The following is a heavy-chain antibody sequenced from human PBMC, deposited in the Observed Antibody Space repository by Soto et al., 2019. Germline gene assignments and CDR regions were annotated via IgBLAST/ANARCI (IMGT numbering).Heavy chain of an antibody. Sequence: QVQLVQSGAEVKKPGASVKVSCKASGYTFTTYDINWVRQATGQGLEWMGWMSPNSGNTGYAQEFQGRTTMTRDTSITTAYMELSSLRFEDTAIYYCARGEWELGHWGQGTLVTVSS. CDR3: ARGEWELGH. CDR1: GYTFTTYD. J-gene: IGHJ4*02. D-gene: IGHD1-26*01. CDR2: MSPNSGNT. V-gene: IGHV1-8*01.